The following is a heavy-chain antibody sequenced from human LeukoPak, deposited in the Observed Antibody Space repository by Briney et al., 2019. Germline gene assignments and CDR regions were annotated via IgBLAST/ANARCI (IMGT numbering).Heavy chain of an antibody. CDR2: IYYSGST. J-gene: IGHJ3*02. CDR1: GGSISSYY. V-gene: IGHV4-59*01. D-gene: IGHD3-22*01. Sequence: SETLSLTCTVSGGSISSYYWSWIRQPPGKGLEWIGYIYYSGSTNYNPSLKSRVTISVDTSKNQFSLKLSSVTAADTAVYYCAVYYYDSSGYEGDAFDIWGQGTMVTVSS. CDR3: AVYYYDSSGYEGDAFDI.